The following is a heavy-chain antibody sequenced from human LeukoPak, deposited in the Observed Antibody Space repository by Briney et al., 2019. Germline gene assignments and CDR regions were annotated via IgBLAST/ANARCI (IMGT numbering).Heavy chain of an antibody. CDR3: AGSGYDYTDYYGMDV. J-gene: IGHJ6*04. CDR1: GFTFSSYG. D-gene: IGHD5-12*01. V-gene: IGHV3-33*01. Sequence: PGRSLRLSCAASGFTFSSYGMHWVRQAPGKGLEWVAVIWYDGSNKYYADSVKGRFTISRDNSKNTLYLQMNSLRAEDTAVYYCAGSGYDYTDYYGMDVWGKGTTVTVSS. CDR2: IWYDGSNK.